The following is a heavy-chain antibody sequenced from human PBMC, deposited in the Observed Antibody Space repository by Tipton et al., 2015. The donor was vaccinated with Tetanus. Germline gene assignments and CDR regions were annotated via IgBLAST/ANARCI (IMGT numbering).Heavy chain of an antibody. CDR1: GGSISSYY. CDR3: ARSDMVRGVNWFDP. CDR2: IYTSEST. V-gene: IGHV4-4*07. Sequence: GLVKPSETLSLTCTVSGGSISSYYWSWIRQPAGKGLEWIGRIYTSESTNYNPSLKSRLTMSVDTSKNQFSLRLNSVTAADTAVYYCARSDMVRGVNWFDPWGQGTLVTVSS. D-gene: IGHD3-10*01. J-gene: IGHJ5*02.